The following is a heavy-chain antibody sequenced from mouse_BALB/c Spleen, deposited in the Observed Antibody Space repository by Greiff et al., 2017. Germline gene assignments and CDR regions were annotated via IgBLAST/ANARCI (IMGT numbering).Heavy chain of an antibody. V-gene: IGHV14-1*02. Sequence: VQLQQSGAELVRPGALVKLSCKASGFNIKDYYMHWVKQRPEQGLEWIGWIDPENGNTIYDPKFQGKASITADTSSNPAYLQLSSLTSEDTAVYSCANDGYSLAYWGQGTLVTVSA. D-gene: IGHD2-3*01. CDR3: ANDGYSLAY. CDR1: GFNIKDYY. J-gene: IGHJ3*01. CDR2: IDPENGNT.